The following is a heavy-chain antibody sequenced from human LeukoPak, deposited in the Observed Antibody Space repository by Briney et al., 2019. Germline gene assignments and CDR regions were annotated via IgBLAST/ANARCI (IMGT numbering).Heavy chain of an antibody. Sequence: PSETLSLTCTVSGGSISSYYWSWIRQPPGKGLEWIGYIYYSGSTKYNPSLKSRVTISVDTSKNQFSLKLSSVTAADTAVYYCARVLRMATIELWGQGTLVTVSP. CDR2: IYYSGST. CDR3: ARVLRMATIEL. CDR1: GGSISSYY. J-gene: IGHJ4*02. V-gene: IGHV4-59*01. D-gene: IGHD5-24*01.